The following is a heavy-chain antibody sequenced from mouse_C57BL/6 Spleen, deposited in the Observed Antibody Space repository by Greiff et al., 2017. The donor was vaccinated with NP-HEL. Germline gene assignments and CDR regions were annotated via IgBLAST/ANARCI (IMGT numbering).Heavy chain of an antibody. V-gene: IGHV14-4*01. Sequence: VQLQQSGAELVRPGASVKLSCTASGFNIKDDYMHWVKQRPEQGLEWIGWIDPENGDTEYASKFQGKATITADTSSNTAYLQLSSLTSEDTAVYYCTTWGTWYFDVWGTGTTVTVSS. CDR3: TTWGTWYFDV. CDR1: GFNIKDDY. CDR2: IDPENGDT. J-gene: IGHJ1*03. D-gene: IGHD2-14*01.